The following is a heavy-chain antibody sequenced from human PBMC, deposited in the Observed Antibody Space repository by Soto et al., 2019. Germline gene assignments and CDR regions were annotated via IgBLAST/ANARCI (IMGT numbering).Heavy chain of an antibody. D-gene: IGHD3-10*02. CDR1: GFNFPGYS. CDR2: ISSGSHFI. J-gene: IGHJ4*02. CDR3: ARDQSQGQMLLPYFDY. Sequence: GGSLRLSCAASGFNFPGYSMNWVCQAPGKGLEWVASISSGSHFIYYADSVRGRFTISRDNARDSLLLQMNSLRAGDTGVYFCARDQSQGQMLLPYFDYWGQGTLVTVSS. V-gene: IGHV3-21*04.